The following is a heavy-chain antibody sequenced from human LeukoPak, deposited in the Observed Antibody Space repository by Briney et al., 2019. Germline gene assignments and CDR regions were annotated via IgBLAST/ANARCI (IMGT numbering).Heavy chain of an antibody. J-gene: IGHJ5*02. CDR1: GYTFTGYY. CDR3: ARDTYIVVVPAAMLSTAFDP. Sequence: SVKVSCKASGYTFTGYYMHWVRQAPGQGLEWMGWINPNSGGTNYAQKFQGRVTMTRDTSISTAYMKLSRLRSDDTAVYYCARDTYIVVVPAAMLSTAFDPWGQGTLVTVSS. CDR2: INPNSGGT. D-gene: IGHD2-2*01. V-gene: IGHV1-2*02.